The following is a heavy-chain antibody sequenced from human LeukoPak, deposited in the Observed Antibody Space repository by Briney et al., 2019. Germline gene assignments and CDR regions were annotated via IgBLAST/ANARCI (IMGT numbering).Heavy chain of an antibody. Sequence: ASVKVSCKASGYTFTSYGISWVRQAPGQGLEWMGWISAYNGNTNYAQKLQGRVTMTTDTSTSTTYMELRSLRSDDTAVYYCAKDTYYDSSGCFDIWGQGTMVTVSS. CDR3: AKDTYYDSSGCFDI. D-gene: IGHD3-22*01. V-gene: IGHV1-18*01. CDR2: ISAYNGNT. CDR1: GYTFTSYG. J-gene: IGHJ3*02.